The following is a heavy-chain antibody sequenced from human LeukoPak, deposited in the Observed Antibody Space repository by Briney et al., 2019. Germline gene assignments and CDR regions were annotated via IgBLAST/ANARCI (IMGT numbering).Heavy chain of an antibody. V-gene: IGHV4-38-2*02. Sequence: SETLSLTCTVSGYSISSDYYWGWIRQPPGRGLEWIGSIYHSGSTYYNPSLKSRVTISLDTSKNQFSLKLSSVTAADTAVYYCAREVDDYGGNWGQGTLVTVSS. D-gene: IGHD4-23*01. J-gene: IGHJ4*02. CDR1: GYSISSDYY. CDR2: IYHSGST. CDR3: AREVDDYGGN.